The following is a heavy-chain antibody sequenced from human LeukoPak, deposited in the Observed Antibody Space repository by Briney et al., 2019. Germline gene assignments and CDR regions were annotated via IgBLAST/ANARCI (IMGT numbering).Heavy chain of an antibody. D-gene: IGHD3-16*01. Sequence: HPGGSLRLSCAASGFTFSNFAMHWVRQAPGKGLEWVVVISYDGDNEYYADSVKGQFTISRDNSKDRLYLQMNSLRPEDTAMYYCARVRGGRSWYYYGMDVWGRGTTVTVSS. CDR2: ISYDGDNE. CDR1: GFTFSNFA. V-gene: IGHV3-30-3*01. J-gene: IGHJ6*02. CDR3: ARVRGGRSWYYYGMDV.